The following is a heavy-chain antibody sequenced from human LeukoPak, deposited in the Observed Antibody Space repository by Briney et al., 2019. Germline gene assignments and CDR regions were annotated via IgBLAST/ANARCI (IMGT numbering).Heavy chain of an antibody. J-gene: IGHJ4*02. CDR1: GYIFTGYY. D-gene: IGHD3-22*01. CDR2: INPNSGGT. CDR3: ARGTYYYDSSGNYFDL. V-gene: IGHV1-2*02. Sequence: GASVKVSCKASGYIFTGYYMHWVRQAPGQGLEWMGWINPNSGGTKYAQNLQGRVTMTRDTSISTAYMELSRLTSDDTALYYCARGTYYYDSSGNYFDLWGQGTLVTVSS.